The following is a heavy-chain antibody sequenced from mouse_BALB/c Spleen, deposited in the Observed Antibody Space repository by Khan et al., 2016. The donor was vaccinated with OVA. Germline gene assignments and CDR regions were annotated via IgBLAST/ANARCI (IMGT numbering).Heavy chain of an antibody. CDR2: INPYNDGT. J-gene: IGHJ4*01. Sequence: VQLKESGPELVKPGASVKMSCKASGYTFTNYVMHWVKQKPGQGLEWIGYINPYNDGTKYNEKFKGQATLTSDKSSSTAYMELSSLTSEDSAVYYCAGRCGGDYGTSSPHTMDYWGQGTSVTVSS. D-gene: IGHD1-1*01. CDR1: GYTFTNYV. CDR3: AGRCGGDYGTSSPHTMDY. V-gene: IGHV1S136*01.